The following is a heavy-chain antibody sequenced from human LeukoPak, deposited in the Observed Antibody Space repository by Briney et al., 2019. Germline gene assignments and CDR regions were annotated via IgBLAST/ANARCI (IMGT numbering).Heavy chain of an antibody. CDR3: ARASNRNSINFDY. V-gene: IGHV3-23*01. CDR2: IVGSGGST. J-gene: IGHJ4*02. D-gene: IGHD1-1*01. Sequence: PGGSLRLSCAASGFTFSSYAMSWVRQAPGKGLEWVSAIVGSGGSTYYADSVKGRFTISRDNAKNTLYLQMNSLRAEDTAVYYCARASNRNSINFDYWGQGTLVTVSS. CDR1: GFTFSSYA.